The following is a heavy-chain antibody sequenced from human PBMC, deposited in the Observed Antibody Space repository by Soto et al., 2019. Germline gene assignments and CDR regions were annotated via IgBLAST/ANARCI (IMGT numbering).Heavy chain of an antibody. J-gene: IGHJ4*02. CDR1: GGSFSGYY. CDR2: INHSGST. D-gene: IGHD5-12*01. CDR3: ARGTEYSGYDSFSSFQYYFDY. Sequence: SETLSLTCAVYGGSFSGYYWSWIRQPPGKGLEWIGEINHSGSTNYNPSLKSRVTISVDTSKNQFSLKLSSVTAADTAVYYCARGTEYSGYDSFSSFQYYFDYWGQGTLVTVSS. V-gene: IGHV4-34*01.